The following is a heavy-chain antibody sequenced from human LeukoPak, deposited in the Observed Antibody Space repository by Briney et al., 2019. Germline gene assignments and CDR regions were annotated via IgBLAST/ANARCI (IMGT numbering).Heavy chain of an antibody. CDR1: GFTFSSCG. CDR2: ISYDGSNK. J-gene: IGHJ4*02. D-gene: IGHD3-3*01. Sequence: QPGRSLRLSCTASGFTFSSCGMHWVRQAPGKGLEWVAVISYDGSNKYYADSVKGRFTISRDNSKNTLYVQMNSLRAEDTAVYYCARDPAKFWSGHDYWGQGTLVTVSS. CDR3: ARDPAKFWSGHDY. V-gene: IGHV3-30*03.